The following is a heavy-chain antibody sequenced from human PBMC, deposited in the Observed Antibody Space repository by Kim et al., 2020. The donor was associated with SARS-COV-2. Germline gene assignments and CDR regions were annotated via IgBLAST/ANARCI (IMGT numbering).Heavy chain of an antibody. J-gene: IGHJ5*02. V-gene: IGHV1-18*01. CDR2: ISAYNGNT. CDR1: GYTFTSYG. Sequence: ASVKVSCKASGYTFTSYGISWVRQAPGQGLEWMGWISAYNGNTNYAQKLQGRVTMTTDTSTSTAYMELRSLRSDDTAVYYCARVGWGVVAASNWFDPWGQGTLVTVSS. CDR3: ARVGWGVVAASNWFDP. D-gene: IGHD2-15*01.